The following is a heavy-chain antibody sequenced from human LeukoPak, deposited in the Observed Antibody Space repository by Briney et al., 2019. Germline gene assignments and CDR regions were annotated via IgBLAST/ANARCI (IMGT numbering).Heavy chain of an antibody. V-gene: IGHV3-9*01. D-gene: IGHD2-2*01. CDR1: GFTFDDYA. Sequence: PGGSLRLSCAASGFTFDDYAMHWVRQAPGRGLEWVSGISWKSGTIDYADSVKGQFTISRDNAKNSLYLQMNSLRAEDTALYHCAKGYCSSTRCSPYNWFDPWGQGTLVTVSS. J-gene: IGHJ5*02. CDR2: ISWKSGTI. CDR3: AKGYCSSTRCSPYNWFDP.